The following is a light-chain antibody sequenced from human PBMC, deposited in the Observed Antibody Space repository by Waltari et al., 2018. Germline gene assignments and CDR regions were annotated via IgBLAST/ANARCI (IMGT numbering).Light chain of an antibody. CDR3: QQYGSSPLT. CDR2: GAS. J-gene: IGKJ1*01. Sequence: EIVLTQSPGTLSLSPGERATLSCRASQSVSSSYLAWYQHKPGQAPRLLIYGASSRATGIPDRFSGSGSGTDFTLTISRLEPEDFAVYYCQQYGSSPLTFGQGTKVEIK. V-gene: IGKV3-20*01. CDR1: QSVSSSY.